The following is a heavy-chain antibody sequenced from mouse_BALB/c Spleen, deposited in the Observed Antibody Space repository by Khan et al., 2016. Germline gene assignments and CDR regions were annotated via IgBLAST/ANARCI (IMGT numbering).Heavy chain of an antibody. CDR3: ARTARIEY. J-gene: IGHJ2*01. V-gene: IGHV3-2*02. CDR1: GYSITSGYG. D-gene: IGHD1-2*01. CDR2: ISYSGST. Sequence: EVQLQESGPGLVKPSQSLSLTCTVTGYSITSGYGWNWIRQFPGNKLEWMGYISYSGSTNYNPSLKSRISIPRDTSKNQFFLQLKSVTTEDTATDDCARTARIEYWGQGTTLTVSS.